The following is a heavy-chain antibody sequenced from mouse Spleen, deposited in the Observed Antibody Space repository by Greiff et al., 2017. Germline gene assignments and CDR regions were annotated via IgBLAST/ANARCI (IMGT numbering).Heavy chain of an antibody. CDR3: ARKGLFFDY. CDR1: GYTFTDYW. V-gene: IGHV1-69*02. Sequence: VKLVESGAELVKPGASVKMSCKASGYTFTDYWMHWVKQRPGQGLEWIGAIDTSDSYTSYNQKFKGKATLTVDKSSSTAYMQLSSLTSEDSAVYYCARKGLFFDYWGQGTTLTVSS. D-gene: IGHD3-1*01. J-gene: IGHJ2*01. CDR2: IDTSDSYT.